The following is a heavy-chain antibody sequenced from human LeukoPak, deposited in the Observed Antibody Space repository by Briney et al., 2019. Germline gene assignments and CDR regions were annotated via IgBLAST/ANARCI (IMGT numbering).Heavy chain of an antibody. V-gene: IGHV3-30*19. Sequence: GGSLRLSCAASGFTFSSYGMHWVRQAPGKGLEWVAVISYDGSNKYYADSVKGRFTISRDNSKNTLYLQMNSLRAEDTAVYYCAKLLDSSGYYYDYWGQGTLVTVSS. CDR1: GFTFSSYG. J-gene: IGHJ4*02. D-gene: IGHD3-22*01. CDR2: ISYDGSNK. CDR3: AKLLDSSGYYYDY.